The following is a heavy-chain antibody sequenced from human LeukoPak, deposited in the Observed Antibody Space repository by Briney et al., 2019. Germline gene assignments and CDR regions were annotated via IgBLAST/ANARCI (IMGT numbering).Heavy chain of an antibody. V-gene: IGHV1-8*01. CDR2: MSPNSGNT. D-gene: IGHD4-23*01. CDR3: ARDYGDNSGWFDP. J-gene: IGHJ5*02. CDR1: GYTFASYD. Sequence: ASVKASCKASGYTFASYDINWVRQATGQGLEWMGWMSPNSGNTGYAQKFQGRISMTRSTSIGTAYMELSSLTSEDTAVYYCARDYGDNSGWFDPWGQGTLVTVSS.